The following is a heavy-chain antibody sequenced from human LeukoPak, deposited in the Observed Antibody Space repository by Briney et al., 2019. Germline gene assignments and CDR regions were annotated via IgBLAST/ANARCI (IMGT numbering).Heavy chain of an antibody. J-gene: IGHJ4*02. D-gene: IGHD6-13*01. CDR3: ASRHRIAAAGIDY. V-gene: IGHV1-69*04. CDR1: GGTFSSYA. CDR2: IIPILGIA. Sequence: ASVKVSCKASGGTFSSYAISWVRPAPGQGLEWVGRIIPILGIANYAQKFQGRVTITADKSTSTAYMELSSLRSEDTAVYYCASRHRIAAAGIDYWGQGTLVTVSS.